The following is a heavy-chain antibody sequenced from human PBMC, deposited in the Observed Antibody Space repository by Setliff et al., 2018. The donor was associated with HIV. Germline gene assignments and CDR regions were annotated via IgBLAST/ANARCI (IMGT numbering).Heavy chain of an antibody. V-gene: IGHV4-61*10. CDR1: GGSVSSDKFY. D-gene: IGHD3-3*01. CDR2: FSPSGNI. CDR3: ARGSHASFWTGYSEMYFDP. J-gene: IGHJ5*02. Sequence: SETLSLTCSVSGGSVSSDKFYWTWIRQPAGKGLEWIGQFSPSGNIHYSPSLKSRVTISMDTSKNQLFLNLTSVTAADTAVYYCARGSHASFWTGYSEMYFDPWGKGTQVTVSS.